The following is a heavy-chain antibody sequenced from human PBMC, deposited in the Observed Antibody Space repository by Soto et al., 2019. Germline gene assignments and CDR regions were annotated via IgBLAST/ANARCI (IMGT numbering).Heavy chain of an antibody. CDR1: GFTFSSYS. D-gene: IGHD3-10*01. CDR2: ISSSSSYI. J-gene: IGHJ4*02. Sequence: PGGSLRLSCAASGFTFSSYSMNWVRQAPGKGLEWVSSISSSSSYIYYADSVKGRFTISRDNAKNSLYLQMNSLRAEDTAVYYCARDFIIGFGSPWGGQGTLVTVSA. CDR3: ARDFIIGFGSPW. V-gene: IGHV3-21*01.